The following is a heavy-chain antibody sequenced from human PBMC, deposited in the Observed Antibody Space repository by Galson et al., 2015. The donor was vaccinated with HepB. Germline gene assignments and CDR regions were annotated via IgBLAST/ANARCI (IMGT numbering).Heavy chain of an antibody. CDR2: ISYDGSNK. V-gene: IGHV3-30-3*01. J-gene: IGHJ3*02. D-gene: IGHD6-13*01. Sequence: SLRLSCAASGFTFSSYAMHWVRQAPGKGLEWVAVISYDGSNKYYADSVKGRFTISRDNSKNTLYLQMNSLRAEDTAVYYCARGLTAGTRGYAFDIWGQGTMVTVSS. CDR3: ARGLTAGTRGYAFDI. CDR1: GFTFSSYA.